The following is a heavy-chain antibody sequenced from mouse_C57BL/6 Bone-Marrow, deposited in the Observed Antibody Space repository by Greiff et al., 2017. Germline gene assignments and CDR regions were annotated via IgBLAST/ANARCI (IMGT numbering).Heavy chain of an antibody. CDR2: IWSGGST. J-gene: IGHJ2*01. V-gene: IGHV2-2*01. CDR3: ARWGVSNYVLDY. D-gene: IGHD2-5*01. CDR1: GFSLTSYG. Sequence: QVQLQQSGPGLVQPSQSLSITCTVSGFSLTSYGVHWVRQSPGKGLEWLGVIWSGGSTDNNAAFISRLSISKDNSKTHVFFKMISLQADDTAIYXCARWGVSNYVLDYWGQGTTLTVSS.